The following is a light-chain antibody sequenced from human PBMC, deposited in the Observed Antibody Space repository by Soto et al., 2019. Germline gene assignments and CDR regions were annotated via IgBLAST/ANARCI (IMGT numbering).Light chain of an antibody. V-gene: IGLV2-14*01. CDR2: DVS. CDR3: SSYPSSSTLVWV. CDR1: SSDVGGYNY. Sequence: QSVLTQPASVSGSPGQSITISCTGTSSDVGGYNYVSWYQQHPGKAPKLMIYDVSNRPSGVSDRFSGSKSGNTASLTISGLQAEDEADYYCSSYPSSSTLVWVFGGGTKVTVL. J-gene: IGLJ3*02.